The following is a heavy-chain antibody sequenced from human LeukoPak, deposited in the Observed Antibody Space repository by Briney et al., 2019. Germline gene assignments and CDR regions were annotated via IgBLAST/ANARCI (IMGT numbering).Heavy chain of an antibody. D-gene: IGHD3-10*01. CDR3: ARDYGSGSSPFDY. J-gene: IGHJ4*02. CDR1: GGSFSGCY. CDR2: INHSRST. Sequence: SETLSLTCAVYGGSFSGCYWSWIRQPPGKGLEWIGEINHSRSTNYNPSLKSRVTISVDTSKNQFSLKLSSVTAADTAVYYCARDYGSGSSPFDYWGQGTLVTVSS. V-gene: IGHV4-34*01.